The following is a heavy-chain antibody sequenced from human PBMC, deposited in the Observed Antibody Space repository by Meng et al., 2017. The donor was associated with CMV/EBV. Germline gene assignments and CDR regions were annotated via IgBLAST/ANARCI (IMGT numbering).Heavy chain of an antibody. CDR1: GSTFDDYG. CDR2: INWNGGST. CDR3: ARDLVVPPEDYYYGMDV. D-gene: IGHD2-2*01. V-gene: IGHV3-20*04. Sequence: GGSLRLSCAASGSTFDDYGMSWVRQPPGKGLEWVSGINWNGGSTGYADSVKGRSTISRDNAKNSLYLQMNSLRAEDTALYYCARDLVVPPEDYYYGMDVWGQGTTVTVSS. J-gene: IGHJ6*02.